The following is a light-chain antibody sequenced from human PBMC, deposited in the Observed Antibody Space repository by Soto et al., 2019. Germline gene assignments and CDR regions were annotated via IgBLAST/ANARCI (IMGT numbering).Light chain of an antibody. CDR3: QQSNTWPPYT. J-gene: IGKJ2*01. CDR2: GAS. V-gene: IGKV3-15*01. Sequence: EIVMTQSPATLDVSPGGRGSLSCRASQSVNSKLAWYQQKPGQAPRLLIYGASNRATGVPARFSGSGSGTEFTLTISSLQSEDFAVYYCQQSNTWPPYTFGQGTQVDIK. CDR1: QSVNSK.